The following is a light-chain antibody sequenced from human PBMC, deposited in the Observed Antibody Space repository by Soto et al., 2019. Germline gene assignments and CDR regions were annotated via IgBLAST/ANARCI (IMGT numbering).Light chain of an antibody. CDR2: NTN. CDR1: SGSVSTSYY. Sequence: QTVVTQEPSFSVSPGGTVTLTCGLSSGSVSTSYYPSWYQQTPGQAPRTLIYNTNSRSSGVPDRFSASILGNKAALTITGAQTDDDSDYYCVLSMESGISVFGGGTKLTVL. CDR3: VLSMESGISV. V-gene: IGLV8-61*01. J-gene: IGLJ3*02.